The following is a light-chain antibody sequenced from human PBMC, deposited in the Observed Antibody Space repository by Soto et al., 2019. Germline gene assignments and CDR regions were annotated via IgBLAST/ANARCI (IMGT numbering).Light chain of an antibody. CDR2: AAS. V-gene: IGKV1-27*01. CDR3: QKYNSAPSLT. CDR1: QGISNF. J-gene: IGKJ4*01. Sequence: DIQMTQSPSSLSASVGDRVTITCRASQGISNFLAWYQQRPGKVPKILIYAASTLQSGVPSRFSGSGSGTDFTLTISSLQPEDVATYYCQKYNSAPSLTCGGGTKVEIK.